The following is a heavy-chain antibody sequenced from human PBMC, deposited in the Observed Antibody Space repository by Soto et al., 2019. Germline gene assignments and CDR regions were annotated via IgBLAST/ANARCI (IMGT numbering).Heavy chain of an antibody. CDR1: GGTFSSYA. J-gene: IGHJ6*02. Sequence: SVKVSCKASGGTFSSYAISWVRQAPGQGLEWMGGIIPIFGTANYAQKFQGRVTITADESTSTAYMELSSLRSEDTAVYYCARIPRPSIAVAGYGMDVWGQGTTVTVSS. V-gene: IGHV1-69*13. D-gene: IGHD6-19*01. CDR2: IIPIFGTA. CDR3: ARIPRPSIAVAGYGMDV.